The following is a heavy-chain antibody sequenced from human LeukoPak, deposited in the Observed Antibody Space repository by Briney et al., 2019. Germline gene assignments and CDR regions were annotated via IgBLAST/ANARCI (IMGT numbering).Heavy chain of an antibody. D-gene: IGHD3-22*01. CDR3: ARHFIGYYDSSGYVQH. J-gene: IGHJ1*01. Sequence: SETLSLTCTVSSGPMSSSSYYWGWIRQPPGKGLEWIGTIYYSGSTNFNPSLRSRVTISIDTSKKQYSLKLASVTAADTAVYYCARHFIGYYDSSGYVQHWGQGTLVTVSS. CDR2: IYYSGST. V-gene: IGHV4-39*01. CDR1: SGPMSSSSYY.